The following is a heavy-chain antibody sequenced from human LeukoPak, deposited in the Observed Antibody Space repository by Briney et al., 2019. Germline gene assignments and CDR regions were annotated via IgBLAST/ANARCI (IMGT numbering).Heavy chain of an antibody. D-gene: IGHD4-17*01. V-gene: IGHV1-18*01. Sequence: GASVKVSCKASGYTFTSYGLSWVRQAPGQGLECMGWISAYNANTNYAQKLQGRVTMTTDTSTNTAYMELGSLRSDDTAVYYCARDVSYGAPDAFDIWGEGTLVIVSS. CDR2: ISAYNANT. J-gene: IGHJ3*02. CDR1: GYTFTSYG. CDR3: ARDVSYGAPDAFDI.